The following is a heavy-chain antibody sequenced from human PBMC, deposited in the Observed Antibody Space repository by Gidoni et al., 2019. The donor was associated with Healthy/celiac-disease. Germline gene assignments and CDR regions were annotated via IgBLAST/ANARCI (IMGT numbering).Heavy chain of an antibody. CDR2: IWYDGSNN. D-gene: IGHD6-19*01. V-gene: IGHV3-33*01. J-gene: IGHJ4*02. CDR3: ASHLLRPKWLNFDY. CDR1: GVTFSSYG. Sequence: QVQRVESGGGVGQPGRSRRPAWAASGVTFSSYGLHWVRQAPGKGLELVPVIWYDGSNNYYADSVQGRFPLSRDTSKHTLYLQMNSLRAEDTAVYYCASHLLRPKWLNFDYWGQGTLVTVSS.